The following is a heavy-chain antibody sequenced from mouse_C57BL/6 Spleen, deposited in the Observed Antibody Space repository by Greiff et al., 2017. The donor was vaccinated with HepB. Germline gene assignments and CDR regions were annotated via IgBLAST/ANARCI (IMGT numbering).Heavy chain of an antibody. CDR3: ARRARDGYDGGYFDY. V-gene: IGHV8-12*01. CDR1: GFSLSTSGMG. Sequence: QVTLKECGPGILQSSQTLSLTCSFSGFSLSTSGMGVSWIRQPSGKGLEWLAHIYWDDDKRYNPSLKSRLTISKDTSRNQVFLKITSVDTADTATYYCARRARDGYDGGYFDYWGQGTTLTVSS. D-gene: IGHD2-2*01. J-gene: IGHJ2*01. CDR2: IYWDDDK.